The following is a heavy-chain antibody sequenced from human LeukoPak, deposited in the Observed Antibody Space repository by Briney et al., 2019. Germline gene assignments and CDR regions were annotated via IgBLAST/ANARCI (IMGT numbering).Heavy chain of an antibody. Sequence: SETLSLTCAVSGPSISRGYSWVWIRQPPGRGLEWIGGIYHSGSTYYNTSLNSRVSISLDTSKNQFSLRLSSVTAADTALYYCASAYGISGYYYYMDVWGKGTTVTVSS. D-gene: IGHD3-22*01. CDR3: ASAYGISGYYYYMDV. CDR2: IYHSGST. CDR1: GPSISRGYS. V-gene: IGHV4-38-2*01. J-gene: IGHJ6*03.